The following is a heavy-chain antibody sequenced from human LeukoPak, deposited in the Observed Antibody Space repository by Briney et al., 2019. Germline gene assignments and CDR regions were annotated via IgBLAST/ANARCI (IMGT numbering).Heavy chain of an antibody. CDR2: IYYSGST. J-gene: IGHJ6*02. D-gene: IGHD2-15*01. CDR1: GGSISSSSYY. V-gene: IGHV4-39*01. Sequence: SETLSLTCAVSGGSISSSSYYWGWIRQPPGKGLEWIGSIYYSGSTYYNPSLKSRVTISVDTSKNQFSLKLSSVTAADTAVYYCARLRVEGLMDVWGQGTTVTVSS. CDR3: ARLRVEGLMDV.